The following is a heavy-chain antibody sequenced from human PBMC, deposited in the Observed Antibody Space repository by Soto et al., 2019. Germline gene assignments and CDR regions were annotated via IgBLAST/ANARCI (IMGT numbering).Heavy chain of an antibody. CDR2: IIPIFGTA. J-gene: IGHJ4*02. CDR3: ARSDGGYYDSSGYFNLDY. CDR1: GGTFSSYA. Sequence: ASVKVSCKASGGTFSSYAISWVRQAPGQGLEWMGGIIPIFGTANYAQKFQGRVTITADKSTSTAYMELSSLRSEDTAVYYCARSDGGYYDSSGYFNLDYWGLGTLVTVSS. V-gene: IGHV1-69*06. D-gene: IGHD3-22*01.